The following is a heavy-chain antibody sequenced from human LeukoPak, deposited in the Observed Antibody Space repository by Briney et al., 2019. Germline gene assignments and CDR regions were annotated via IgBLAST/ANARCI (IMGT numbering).Heavy chain of an antibody. D-gene: IGHD2-15*01. J-gene: IGHJ6*03. CDR3: ARDRYCSGGSCYSWSPNYYYYYYMDV. V-gene: IGHV3-23*01. CDR1: KFTFSTFS. CDR2: ISGSGGST. Sequence: GGSLRLSCAASKFTFSTFSMSWVRQAPGKGLEWVSAISGSGGSTYYADSVKGRFTISRDNSKNTLFLQMNSLRAEDTALYYCARDRYCSGGSCYSWSPNYYYYYYMDVWGKGTTVTVSS.